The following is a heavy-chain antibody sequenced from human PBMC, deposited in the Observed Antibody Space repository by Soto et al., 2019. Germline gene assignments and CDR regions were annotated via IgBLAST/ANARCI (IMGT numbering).Heavy chain of an antibody. CDR2: ISYDGSNK. CDR3: ANLGAAAGSHYYYYYGMDV. D-gene: IGHD6-13*01. CDR1: GFTFSSYG. V-gene: IGHV3-30*18. J-gene: IGHJ6*02. Sequence: GGSLRLSCAASGFTFSSYGMHWVRQAPGKGLEWVAVISYDGSNKYYADSVKGRFTISRDNSKNTLYLQMNSLRAEDTAVYYCANLGAAAGSHYYYYYGMDVWGQGTTVTVSS.